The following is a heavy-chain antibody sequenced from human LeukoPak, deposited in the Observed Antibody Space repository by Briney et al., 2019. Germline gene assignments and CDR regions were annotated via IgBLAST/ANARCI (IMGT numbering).Heavy chain of an antibody. CDR3: AKDSGSSGWEDFDY. Sequence: GESLKISCAASGFTFSSYGMHWVRQAPGKGLGWVAVIWYDGSNKYYADSVKGRFTISRDNSKNTLYLQMNSLRAEVTAVYYCAKDSGSSGWEDFDYWGQGTLVTVSS. CDR2: IWYDGSNK. J-gene: IGHJ4*02. D-gene: IGHD6-19*01. V-gene: IGHV3-33*06. CDR1: GFTFSSYG.